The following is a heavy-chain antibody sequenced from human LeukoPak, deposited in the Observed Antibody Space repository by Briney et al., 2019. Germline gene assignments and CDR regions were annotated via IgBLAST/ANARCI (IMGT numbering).Heavy chain of an antibody. Sequence: GRSLRLSCAASGFTFDDYAMHWVRQAPGKGQEWVSGISWNSGSIGYADSVKGRFTISRDNAKNSLYLQMNSLRAEDMALYYCAKEASNGSGFDYWGQGTLVTVSS. V-gene: IGHV3-9*03. CDR1: GFTFDDYA. CDR2: ISWNSGSI. J-gene: IGHJ4*02. D-gene: IGHD6-19*01. CDR3: AKEASNGSGFDY.